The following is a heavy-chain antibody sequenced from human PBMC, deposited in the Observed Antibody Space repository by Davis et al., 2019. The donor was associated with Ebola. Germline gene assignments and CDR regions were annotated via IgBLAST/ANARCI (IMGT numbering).Heavy chain of an antibody. CDR3: ARLPYDYGDLYYYYGMDV. D-gene: IGHD4-17*01. CDR1: GYTFTSYD. CDR2: MNPNSGNT. J-gene: IGHJ6*02. V-gene: IGHV1-8*01. Sequence: ASVKISCKASGYTFTSYDINWVRQATGQGLEWMGWMNPNSGNTGYAQKFQGRVTMTRNTSISTAYMELSSLRSEDTAVYYCARLPYDYGDLYYYYGMDVWGQGTTVTVSS.